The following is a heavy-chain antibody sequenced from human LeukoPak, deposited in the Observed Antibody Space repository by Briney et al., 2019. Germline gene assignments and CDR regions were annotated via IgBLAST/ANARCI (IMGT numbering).Heavy chain of an antibody. J-gene: IGHJ4*02. V-gene: IGHV3-30-3*01. D-gene: IGHD3-22*01. CDR2: ISYDGSNR. CDR3: ARDRSYDSSGYILN. CDR1: GFTFSSYA. Sequence: GGSLRLSCAASGFTFSSYAMHWVRQAPGKGLEWVAVISYDGSNRYYADSVKGRFTISRDNSKNTLYLQMNSLRAEDTAVYYCARDRSYDSSGYILNWGQGTLVTVSS.